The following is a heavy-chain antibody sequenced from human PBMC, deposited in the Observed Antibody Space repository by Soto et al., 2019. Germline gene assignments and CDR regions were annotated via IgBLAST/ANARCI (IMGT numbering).Heavy chain of an antibody. J-gene: IGHJ4*02. CDR3: ARGPRLLAPIHSFFYY. Sequence: ASVKVSCKASGYTFTDYYVHWVRQAPGQGLEWMGWINPNSGATNSAQKFQGWVTMTTDTSISTAYMELSRLRSDDTAVYYCARGPRLLAPIHSFFYYWGQRTLVPVS. D-gene: IGHD3-3*01. V-gene: IGHV1-2*04. CDR1: GYTFTDYY. CDR2: INPNSGAT.